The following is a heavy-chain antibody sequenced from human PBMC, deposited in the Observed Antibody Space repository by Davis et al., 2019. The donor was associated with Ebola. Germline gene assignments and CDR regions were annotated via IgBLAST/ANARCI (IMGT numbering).Heavy chain of an antibody. CDR2: ISSSSAM. J-gene: IGHJ4*02. CDR1: GFTFSTYN. D-gene: IGHD2-15*01. Sequence: PGGSLRLSCAASGFTFSTYNMNWVRQAPGKGLEWVSGISSSSAMYYADSVKGRFTISRDNAKNSLYLQMNSLRDEDTAVYYCARGACSDGTCYGPDYWGQGTLVTVSS. V-gene: IGHV3-48*02. CDR3: ARGACSDGTCYGPDY.